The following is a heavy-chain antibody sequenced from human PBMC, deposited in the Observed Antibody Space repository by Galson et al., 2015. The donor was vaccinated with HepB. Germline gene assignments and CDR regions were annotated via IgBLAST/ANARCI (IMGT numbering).Heavy chain of an antibody. D-gene: IGHD1-1*01. J-gene: IGHJ3*02. CDR2: INPNSGGT. V-gene: IGHV1-2*04. Sequence: SVKVSCKASGYTFTGYYMHWVRQAPGQGLEWMGWINPNSGGTNYAQKFQGWVTMTRDTSISTAYMELSRLRSDDTAVYYCARGYTTTGTAGYAFDIWGQGTMVTVSS. CDR3: ARGYTTTGTAGYAFDI. CDR1: GYTFTGYY.